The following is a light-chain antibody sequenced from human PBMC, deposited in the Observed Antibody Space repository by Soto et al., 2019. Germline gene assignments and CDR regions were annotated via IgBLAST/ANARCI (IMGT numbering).Light chain of an antibody. Sequence: QLVLTQSPSASASLGASVKLTCTLSSGHSSYAIAWHQQQPEKGPRYLMKVNSDGSHSKGDGIPDRFSGSSSGAERYLTISSLQPEDEADYYCQAWGTGIRVFGGGTKLTVL. CDR2: VNSDGSH. J-gene: IGLJ2*01. CDR3: QAWGTGIRV. V-gene: IGLV4-69*01. CDR1: SGHSSYA.